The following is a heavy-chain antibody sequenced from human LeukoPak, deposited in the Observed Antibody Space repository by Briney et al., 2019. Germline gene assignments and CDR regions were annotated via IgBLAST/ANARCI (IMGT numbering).Heavy chain of an antibody. CDR2: ISAYNGNT. Sequence: ASVKVSCNASGYTFTSYDINWVRQATGQGLEWMGWISAYNGNTNYAQKLQGRVTMTTDTSTSTAYMELRSLRSDDTAVYYCARARGGPPYYFDYWGQGILVIVSS. V-gene: IGHV1-18*01. CDR1: GYTFTSYD. CDR3: ARARGGPPYYFDY. J-gene: IGHJ4*02. D-gene: IGHD3-10*01.